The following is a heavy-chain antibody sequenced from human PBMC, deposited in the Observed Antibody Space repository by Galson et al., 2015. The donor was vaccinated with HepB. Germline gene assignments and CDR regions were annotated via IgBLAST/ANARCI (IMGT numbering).Heavy chain of an antibody. J-gene: IGHJ6*02. CDR2: INAGNGNT. V-gene: IGHV1-3*01. CDR1: GYTFTSYA. Sequence: SVKVSCKASGYTFTSYAMHWVRQAPGQRLEWMGWINAGNGNTKYSQKFQSRVTITRDTSASTAYMELSSLRSEDTAVYYCARDDYGGNDDYYGMDVWGQGTTVTVSS. CDR3: ARDDYGGNDDYYGMDV. D-gene: IGHD4-23*01.